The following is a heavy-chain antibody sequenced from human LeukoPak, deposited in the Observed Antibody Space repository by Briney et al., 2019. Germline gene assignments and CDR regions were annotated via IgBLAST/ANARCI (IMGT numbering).Heavy chain of an antibody. CDR2: LSASADAT. CDR1: GFTFNSYA. CDR3: AKDRGYSSGLGALDF. Sequence: GSLRLSCAPSGFTFNSYAMSWVRQAPGKGLEWVSTLSASADATSDADSVKGRFTISRDNSNIRVSLQMSSLRAEDTAIYYCAKDRGYSSGLGALDFWGQGTMVTVSS. D-gene: IGHD6-19*01. V-gene: IGHV3-23*01. J-gene: IGHJ3*01.